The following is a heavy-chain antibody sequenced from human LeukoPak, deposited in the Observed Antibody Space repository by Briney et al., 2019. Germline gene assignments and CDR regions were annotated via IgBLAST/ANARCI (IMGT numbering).Heavy chain of an antibody. Sequence: GGSLRLSCAASQFTFSSSDMSWVRQAPGKGLEWVAAISHSGGATYYADSVKGRFTISRDNAKNSLYLQMNSLRAEDTAVYYCAKDERNWNYDLASQTYDWGQGTLVTVSS. D-gene: IGHD1-7*01. V-gene: IGHV3-23*01. CDR2: ISHSGGAT. J-gene: IGHJ4*02. CDR1: QFTFSSSD. CDR3: AKDERNWNYDLASQTYD.